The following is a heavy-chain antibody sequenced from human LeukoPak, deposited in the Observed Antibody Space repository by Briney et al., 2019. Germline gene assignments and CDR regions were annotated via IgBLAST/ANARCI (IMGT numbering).Heavy chain of an antibody. J-gene: IGHJ4*02. CDR1: GFTFSSYS. CDR3: ARDTLSSSSSQLF. D-gene: IGHD6-6*01. V-gene: IGHV3-48*04. Sequence: PGGSLRLSCAASGFTFSSYSMNWVRQAPGKGLEWVSYISSRSNTIYYADSMKGRFTISRDNAKNSLYLQMNSLRAEDTAVYYCARDTLSSSSSQLFWGQGTLVTVS. CDR2: ISSRSNTI.